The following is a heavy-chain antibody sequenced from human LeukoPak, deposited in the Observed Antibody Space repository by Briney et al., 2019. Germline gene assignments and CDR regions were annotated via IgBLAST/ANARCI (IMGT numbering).Heavy chain of an antibody. CDR1: GGSFSGYY. CDR2: INHSGST. CDR3: ASLVRGPGWFDP. J-gene: IGHJ5*02. V-gene: IGHV4-34*01. D-gene: IGHD4-17*01. Sequence: SETLSLTCTVYGGSFSGYYWSWIRQPPGQGLEWVGEINHSGSTNYNPSLKSRVTISVDTSKNQFSLKLSSVTAAGTAVYYCASLVRGPGWFDPWGQGTLVTVSS.